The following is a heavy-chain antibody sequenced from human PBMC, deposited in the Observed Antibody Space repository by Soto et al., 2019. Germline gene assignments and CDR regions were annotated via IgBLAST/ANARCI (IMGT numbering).Heavy chain of an antibody. D-gene: IGHD1-20*01. Sequence: SVKVSCKASGGTFSSYAISWVRQAPGQGLEWMGGIIPIFGTANYAQKFQGRVTITADESTSTAYMELSSLRSEDTAVYYCALGITGTYYYYYGMDVWGQGTTVTVSS. CDR1: GGTFSSYA. CDR3: ALGITGTYYYYYGMDV. J-gene: IGHJ6*02. CDR2: IIPIFGTA. V-gene: IGHV1-69*13.